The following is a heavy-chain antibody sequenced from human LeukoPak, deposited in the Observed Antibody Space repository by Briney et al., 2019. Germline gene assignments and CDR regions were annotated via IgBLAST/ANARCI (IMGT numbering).Heavy chain of an antibody. CDR3: AREGYYYGSGRPMPFDP. CDR1: GFTFSSYW. J-gene: IGHJ5*02. Sequence: GGSLRLSCAASGFTFSSYWMHWVRQAPGKGLVWVSRINIDGSSTSYADSVKGRFTISRDNAKNTLYLQMNTLRAEDTAAYYCAREGYYYGSGRPMPFDPWGQGTLVTVSS. D-gene: IGHD3-10*01. V-gene: IGHV3-74*01. CDR2: INIDGSST.